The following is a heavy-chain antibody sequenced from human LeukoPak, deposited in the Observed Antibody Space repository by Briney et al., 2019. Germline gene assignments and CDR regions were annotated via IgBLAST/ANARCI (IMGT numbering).Heavy chain of an antibody. Sequence: PGGPLRLSCAASGFTFTSYAMSWVRLAPGKGLEWVSYISRSGTTIYYADSMKGRFTISRDNAKNSLYLQMNNLRAEDTAVYYCARDHGSGYYDVRYDYWGQGTLVTVSS. CDR3: ARDHGSGYYDVRYDY. J-gene: IGHJ4*02. D-gene: IGHD3-22*01. V-gene: IGHV3-48*04. CDR2: ISRSGTTI. CDR1: GFTFTSYA.